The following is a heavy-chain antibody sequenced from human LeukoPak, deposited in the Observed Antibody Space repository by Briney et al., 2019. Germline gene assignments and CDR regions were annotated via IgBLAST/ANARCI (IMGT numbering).Heavy chain of an antibody. J-gene: IGHJ6*03. Sequence: SETLSLTCTVSGGSISSYYWSWIRQPAGKGLEWIGRIYTFGTTNYNPSLKSRVTMSIDTSKNQFSLNLTSVTASDTAVYYCARDGVSSGNYFQMDVWGEGTTVTVSS. CDR2: IYTFGTT. V-gene: IGHV4-4*07. CDR3: ARDGVSSGNYFQMDV. CDR1: GGSISSYY. D-gene: IGHD1-26*01.